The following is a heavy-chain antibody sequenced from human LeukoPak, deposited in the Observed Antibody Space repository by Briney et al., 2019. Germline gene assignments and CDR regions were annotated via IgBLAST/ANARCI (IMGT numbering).Heavy chain of an antibody. CDR2: IYYSGST. Sequence: SETLSLTCTVSGASISSYYWSWIRQPPGKGLEWIGYIYYSGSTNYNPSLKSRVTISVDTSKNQFSLKLSSVTAADTAVYYCARDKHNWFDPWGQGTLVTVSS. V-gene: IGHV4-59*01. CDR1: GASISSYY. CDR3: ARDKHNWFDP. J-gene: IGHJ5*02.